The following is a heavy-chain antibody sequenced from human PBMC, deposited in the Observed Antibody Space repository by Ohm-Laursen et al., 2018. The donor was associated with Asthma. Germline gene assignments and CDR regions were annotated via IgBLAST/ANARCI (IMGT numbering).Heavy chain of an antibody. CDR3: ARGSFDEYGDYPFDS. CDR2: IWYDGSNK. J-gene: IGHJ4*02. CDR1: GFTFSSYG. Sequence: SLRLSCAASGFTFSSYGMHWVRQAPGKGLEWVAVIWYDGSNKYYADSVKGRFTISRDNAKNSLYLQMNSLRDEDTAVYYCARGSFDEYGDYPFDSWGQGTLVTVSS. V-gene: IGHV3-33*01. D-gene: IGHD4-17*01.